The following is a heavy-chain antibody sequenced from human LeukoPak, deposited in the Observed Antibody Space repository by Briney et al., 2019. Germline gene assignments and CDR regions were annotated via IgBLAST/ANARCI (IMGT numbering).Heavy chain of an antibody. CDR3: VKDHVWGLDY. D-gene: IGHD7-27*01. CDR2: ISYDGSNK. V-gene: IGHV3-30*18. J-gene: IGHJ4*02. CDR1: GFTFSSYG. Sequence: GGSLRLSCAASGFTFSSYGMHWVRQAPGKGLEWVAVISYDGSNKYYADSVKGRFTISRDNSKNTLYLQMNSLRAEDTAVYYCVKDHVWGLDYWGQGTLVTVSS.